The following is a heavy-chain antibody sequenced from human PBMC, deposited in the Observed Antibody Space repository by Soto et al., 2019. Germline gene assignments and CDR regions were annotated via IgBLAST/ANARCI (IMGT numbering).Heavy chain of an antibody. CDR3: AKDLTRQLAYWLDP. V-gene: IGHV1-2*02. CDR1: GFSFTGYY. Sequence: QEQLVQSGAAVKKPGASVKVSCKASGFSFTGYYIHWLRQAPGQGLEWMGWINAHSGGTEFAQKFQGRVTLTRDTSISTAYMTLSSLRSDDTAIYYCAKDLTRQLAYWLDPWGQGTQVIDSS. D-gene: IGHD6-6*01. J-gene: IGHJ5*02. CDR2: INAHSGGT.